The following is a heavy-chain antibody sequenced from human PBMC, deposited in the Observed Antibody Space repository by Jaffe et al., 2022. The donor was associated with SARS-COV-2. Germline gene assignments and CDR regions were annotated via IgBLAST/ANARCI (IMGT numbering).Heavy chain of an antibody. CDR2: IGKSTDSI. J-gene: IGHJ4*02. CDR1: GFTFGNYG. CDR3: VREEKALTYSSSWYFDF. D-gene: IGHD6-13*01. Sequence: DVQLVESGGGLVQPGGSLRLSCAASGFTFGNYGMNWVRQAPGKGLEWISFIGKSTDSIYYADSVKGRFTVSRDNAKNSLYLQMNSLGDKDTAVYYCVREEKALTYSSSWYFDFWGQGTLVTVSS. V-gene: IGHV3-48*02.